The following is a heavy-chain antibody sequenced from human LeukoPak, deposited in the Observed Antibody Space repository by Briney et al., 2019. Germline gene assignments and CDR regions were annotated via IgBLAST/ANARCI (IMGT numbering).Heavy chain of an antibody. CDR2: INPKSGDT. J-gene: IGHJ4*02. Sequence: ASVKVSCKASGYTFTDYFIHWVRQAPGQGLEWMGWINPKSGDTKNRQKFQGRVTVTRDTSITTAYMELSRLTSEDTAIYYCARVVYDSSGYYLGYWGQGTLVTVSS. D-gene: IGHD3-22*01. V-gene: IGHV1-2*02. CDR1: GYTFTDYF. CDR3: ARVVYDSSGYYLGY.